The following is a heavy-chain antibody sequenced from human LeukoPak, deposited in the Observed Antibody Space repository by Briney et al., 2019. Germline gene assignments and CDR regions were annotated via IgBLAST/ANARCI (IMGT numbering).Heavy chain of an antibody. V-gene: IGHV4-39*01. CDR3: ARLGALGIAAAGTVDY. J-gene: IGHJ4*02. CDR1: GGSINSSSYY. CDR2: IYYSGST. Sequence: PSETLSLTCTVSGGSINSSSYYWGWIRQPPGKGLEWIGSIYYSGSTYYNPSLKSRVTISVDTSKNQFSLKLSSVTAADTAVYYCARLGALGIAAAGTVDYWGQGTLVTVSS. D-gene: IGHD6-13*01.